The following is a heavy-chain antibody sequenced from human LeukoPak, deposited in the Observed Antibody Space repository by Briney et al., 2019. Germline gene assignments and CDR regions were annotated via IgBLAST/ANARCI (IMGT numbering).Heavy chain of an antibody. V-gene: IGHV1-46*01. Sequence: ASVKVSCKASGYTFTNYDINWVRQAPGQGLEWMGLINPSGSSTTYAQRFQGRVTMTRDISTSTDYMELTSLTSDDTAMYYCARDNSVGETAWWFDPWGQGTLVTVSS. D-gene: IGHD1-26*01. CDR1: GYTFTNYD. CDR2: INPSGSST. CDR3: ARDNSVGETAWWFDP. J-gene: IGHJ5*02.